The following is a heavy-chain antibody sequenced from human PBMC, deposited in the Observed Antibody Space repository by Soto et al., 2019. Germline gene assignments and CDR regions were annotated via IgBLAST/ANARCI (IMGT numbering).Heavy chain of an antibody. D-gene: IGHD2-15*01. CDR2: IYSGGST. Sequence: GSLRLSCAASGFTFSSYAMHWVRQAPGKGMEYVSAIYSGGSTYYADSVKGRFTISRDTSKNLVYLQMNSLRAEDTAVYYCASSHCSDGTCYSMTQAYWGQGTLVTVSS. V-gene: IGHV3-64*04. CDR1: GFTFSSYA. CDR3: ASSHCSDGTCYSMTQAY. J-gene: IGHJ4*02.